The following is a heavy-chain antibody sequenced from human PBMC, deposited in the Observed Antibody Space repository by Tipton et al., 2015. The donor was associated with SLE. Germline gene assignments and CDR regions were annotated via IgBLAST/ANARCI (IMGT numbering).Heavy chain of an antibody. CDR1: GFDFSDYH. V-gene: IGHV3-7*05. CDR2: IKQDGSET. D-gene: IGHD2-8*02. J-gene: IGHJ6*02. Sequence: GSLRLSCEASGFDFSDYHMSWVRQAPGKGLEWVANIKQDGSETFYVDSVKGRSTISRDNVKKSLYLQINNLRVEDSAVYYCARALVGYYYYPMDLWGQGTTVTVSS. CDR3: ARALVGYYYYPMDL.